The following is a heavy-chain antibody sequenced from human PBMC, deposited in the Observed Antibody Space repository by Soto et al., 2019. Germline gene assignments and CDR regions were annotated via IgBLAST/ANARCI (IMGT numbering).Heavy chain of an antibody. Sequence: PSETLSLTCTVSGGSINSYFRSWIRQPPGKGLEWIGHIYYSGTTDYNPSLKSRVTMSVDTSKNQFSLNLTSVTAADTAVYYCATDSSVSPRLLDYWGQGTLVTVSS. CDR2: IYYSGTT. J-gene: IGHJ4*02. CDR1: GGSINSYF. CDR3: ATDSSVSPRLLDY. V-gene: IGHV4-59*01. D-gene: IGHD3-22*01.